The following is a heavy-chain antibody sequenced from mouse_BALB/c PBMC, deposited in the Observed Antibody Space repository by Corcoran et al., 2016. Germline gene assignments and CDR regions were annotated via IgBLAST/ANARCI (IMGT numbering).Heavy chain of an antibody. CDR1: GYTFTNYG. CDR2: INTYTGEP. D-gene: IGHD1-1*01. CDR3: ARVLYYTDY. Sequence: QIQLVQSGPELKKPGETVKISCKASGYTFTNYGMNWVKQAPGKGLKWMGWINTYTGEPTYADDFKGRFAFSLETSANTAYLQINNLKNEDTATYFCARVLYYTDYWGQGTTLTVSS. J-gene: IGHJ2*01. V-gene: IGHV9-3-1*01.